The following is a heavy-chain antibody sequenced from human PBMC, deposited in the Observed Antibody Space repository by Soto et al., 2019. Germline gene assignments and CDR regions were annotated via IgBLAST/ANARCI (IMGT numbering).Heavy chain of an antibody. CDR3: AGGGVRGVITRTRDYYGMDV. D-gene: IGHD3-10*01. CDR2: IYPGDSDT. V-gene: IGHV5-51*01. Sequence: EVQLVQSGAEVKKPGESLKISCKGSGYSFTSYWIGWVRQMPGKGLEWMGIIYPGDSDTRYSPSFQGQVTISADKSISTAYLQWSSLKAPDNAMYYCAGGGVRGVITRTRDYYGMDVWGQGTTVTVSS. J-gene: IGHJ6*02. CDR1: GYSFTSYW.